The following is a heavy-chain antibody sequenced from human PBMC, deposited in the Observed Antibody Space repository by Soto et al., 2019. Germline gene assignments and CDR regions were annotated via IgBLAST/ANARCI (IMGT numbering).Heavy chain of an antibody. CDR3: ARGSSSTSCPGY. J-gene: IGHJ4*02. D-gene: IGHD2-2*01. CDR1: GFTFSSYS. CDR2: ISSSSSYI. Sequence: GGSLRLSCAASGFTFSSYSMNWVRQAPGKGLEWVSSISSSSSYIYYADSVKGRFTISRDNAKNSLYLEMNSLRAEDMALYYCARGSSSTSCPGYWGLGTLVPVSS. V-gene: IGHV3-21*01.